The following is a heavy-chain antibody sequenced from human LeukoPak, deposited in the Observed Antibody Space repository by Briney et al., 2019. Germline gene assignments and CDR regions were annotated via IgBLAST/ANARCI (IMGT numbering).Heavy chain of an antibody. Sequence: SETLSLTCTVSGXYISSDDHNWGWIRQPPGKGLEWLGKINYSGNTHHNPSLKSRVTISVDTSKNQFSLKLNSVTAADTAVYYCAKDTFLAYWGQGTLVTVSS. CDR1: GXYISSDDHN. V-gene: IGHV4-39*02. CDR3: AKDTFLAY. D-gene: IGHD3-3*01. J-gene: IGHJ4*02. CDR2: INYSGNT.